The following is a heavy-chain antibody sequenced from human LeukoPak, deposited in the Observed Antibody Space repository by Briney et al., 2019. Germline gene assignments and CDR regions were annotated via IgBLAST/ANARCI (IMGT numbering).Heavy chain of an antibody. CDR2: IYHSGST. CDR1: GGSISSGTYY. CDR3: ARVFGRTPGSVDY. J-gene: IGHJ4*02. D-gene: IGHD3-10*01. Sequence: PSQTLSLTCTVSGGSISSGTYYWGWIRQPPGKGLEWIGSIYHSGSTYYNPSLKSRVTISVDTSKNQFSLKLSSVTAADTAVYYCARVFGRTPGSVDYWGQGTLVTVSS. V-gene: IGHV4-39*07.